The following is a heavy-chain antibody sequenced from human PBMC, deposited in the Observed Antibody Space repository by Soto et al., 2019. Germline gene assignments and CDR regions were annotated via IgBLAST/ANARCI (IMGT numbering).Heavy chain of an antibody. J-gene: IGHJ4*02. Sequence: PSETLSLTCTVSGASISGFYWSWIRKSAGKGLEWIGRIYATGTTDYNPSLKSRVMMSVDTSKKQFSLKLRSVTAADTAVYYCARGGGYDSFDFWGQGIQVTVS. D-gene: IGHD2-15*01. V-gene: IGHV4-4*07. CDR1: GASISGFY. CDR2: IYATGTT. CDR3: ARGGGYDSFDF.